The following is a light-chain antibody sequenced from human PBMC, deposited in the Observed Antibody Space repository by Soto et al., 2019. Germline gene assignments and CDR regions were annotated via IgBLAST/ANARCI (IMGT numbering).Light chain of an antibody. CDR2: EVT. Sequence: QSALTQPASVSGSPGQSITISCTGTSNDVGVYNYVSWYQHHPGKAPKLMIYEVTNRPSGISDRFSGSKSGNTASLTISGRQAEDEADYYCSTYTSTSTLIVFGTGTKLTVL. CDR1: SNDVGVYNY. J-gene: IGLJ1*01. CDR3: STYTSTSTLIV. V-gene: IGLV2-14*01.